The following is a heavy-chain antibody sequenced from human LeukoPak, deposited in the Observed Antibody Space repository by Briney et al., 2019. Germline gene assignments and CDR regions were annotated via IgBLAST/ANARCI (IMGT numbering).Heavy chain of an antibody. V-gene: IGHV4-59*08. CDR1: GDYISAAY. Sequence: SETLCLTCAVSGDYISAAYRICIRQPPGNGLEWIGYISYTGSTNYNPALKSRVTISEDTSKNQFSMSLSSVTAADTAMYNGARRVPSGFVDSWGQGILVTVSS. CDR2: ISYTGST. D-gene: IGHD5-12*01. J-gene: IGHJ4*02. CDR3: ARRVPSGFVDS.